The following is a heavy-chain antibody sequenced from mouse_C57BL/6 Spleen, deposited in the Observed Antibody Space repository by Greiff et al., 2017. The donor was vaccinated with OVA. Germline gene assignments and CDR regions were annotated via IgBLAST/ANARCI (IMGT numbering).Heavy chain of an antibody. CDR1: GFTFSSYA. CDR3: TRGPNGYYFDY. Sequence: EVKLMESGEGLVKPGGSLKLSCAASGFTFSSYAMSWVRQTPEKRLEWVAYISSGGDYIYYADTVKGRFTISRDNARNTLYLQMSSLKSEDTAMYYCTRGPNGYYFDYWGQGTTLTVSS. CDR2: ISSGGDYI. J-gene: IGHJ2*01. D-gene: IGHD2-2*01. V-gene: IGHV5-9-1*02.